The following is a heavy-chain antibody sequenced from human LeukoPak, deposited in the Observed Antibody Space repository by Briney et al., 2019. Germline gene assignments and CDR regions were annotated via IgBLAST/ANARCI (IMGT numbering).Heavy chain of an antibody. Sequence: SETLSLTCTVSGGSVSSYYWSWIRQPPGKGLEWVAYIHYSGSSYYNPLLKSRVTISVETSKNQFSLKLSSVTAADTAVYYCARRKGCSGGSCHGDTFDYWGQGTLVTVSS. D-gene: IGHD2-15*01. V-gene: IGHV4-59*08. CDR1: GGSVSSYY. CDR2: IHYSGSS. J-gene: IGHJ4*02. CDR3: ARRKGCSGGSCHGDTFDY.